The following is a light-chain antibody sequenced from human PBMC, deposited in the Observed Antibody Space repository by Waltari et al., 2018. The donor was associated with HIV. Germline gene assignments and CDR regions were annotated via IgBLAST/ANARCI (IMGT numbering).Light chain of an antibody. Sequence: EIVLTHSPGTLSLSPGERATLCGRASQSVNNVYLGWYQQKPGQAPRLLIFAASSRATGIPDRFSGSGAGTDFSLTISRLEPEDCAVYYCQEGYTFGQGTRLEIK. V-gene: IGKV3-20*01. CDR1: QSVNNVY. CDR3: QEGYT. J-gene: IGKJ2*01. CDR2: AAS.